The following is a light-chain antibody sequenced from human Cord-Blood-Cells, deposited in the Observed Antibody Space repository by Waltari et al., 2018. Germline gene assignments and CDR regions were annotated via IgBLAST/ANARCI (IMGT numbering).Light chain of an antibody. J-gene: IGLJ2*01. V-gene: IGLV3-25*03. CDR3: QSADSSGTYVV. Sequence: SSELTQPPSVSVSPGQTPRTTFSGDALPMLSAYRYQQKPGQAPVRVIYKDSERPSGIPERFSGSSSGKTVTLTISGVQAEDEADYYCQSADSSGTYVVFGGGTKLTVL. CDR1: ALPMLS. CDR2: KDS.